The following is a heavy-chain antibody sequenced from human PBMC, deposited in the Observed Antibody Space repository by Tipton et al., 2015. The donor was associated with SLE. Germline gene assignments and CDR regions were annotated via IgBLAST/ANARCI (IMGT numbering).Heavy chain of an antibody. CDR1: GFTFSSYA. CDR3: AKDRAWQQPYYYYYGMDV. V-gene: IGHV3-23*01. Sequence: SLRLSCATSGFTFSSYAMSWVRQAPGKGLEWVSAISGSGGSTYYADSVKGRFTISRDNSKNTLYLQMNSLRAEDTAVYYCAKDRAWQQPYYYYYGMDVWGQGTTVTVSS. D-gene: IGHD6-13*01. CDR2: ISGSGGST. J-gene: IGHJ6*02.